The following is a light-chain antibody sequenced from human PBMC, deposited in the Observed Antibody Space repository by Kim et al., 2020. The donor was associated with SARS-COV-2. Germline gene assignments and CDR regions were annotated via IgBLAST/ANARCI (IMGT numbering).Light chain of an antibody. CDR1: QDIRND. CDR2: GAS. Sequence: ASGGDRVTITCRASQDIRNDLGWYQQNPGRAPKRLIYGASSLQSGVPSRFSGSGSGTEFTLTISSVQPEDFATYFCIQHSTYPIPFGQGTRLEIK. V-gene: IGKV1-17*01. CDR3: IQHSTYPIP. J-gene: IGKJ5*01.